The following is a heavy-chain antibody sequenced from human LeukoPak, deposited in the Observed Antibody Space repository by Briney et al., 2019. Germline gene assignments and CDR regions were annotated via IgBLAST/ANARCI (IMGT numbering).Heavy chain of an antibody. J-gene: IGHJ5*02. Sequence: PGGCLRLSCAAPGFTFSSYAMSWVRQAPGKGLEWVSAISGSGGSTYYADSVKGRFTISRDNSKNTLYLQMNSLRAEDTAVYYCARVVPAAIGFDPWGQGTLVTVSS. CDR1: GFTFSSYA. CDR3: ARVVPAAIGFDP. D-gene: IGHD2-2*01. CDR2: ISGSGGST. V-gene: IGHV3-23*01.